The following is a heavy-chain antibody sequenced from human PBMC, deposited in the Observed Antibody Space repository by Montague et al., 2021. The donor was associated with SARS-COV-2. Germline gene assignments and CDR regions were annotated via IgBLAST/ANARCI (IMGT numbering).Heavy chain of an antibody. CDR1: GGSISSGNYY. CDR3: ARESGSPTYYFYYGVGV. CDR2: IYTSGST. Sequence: TLSLTCTVSGGSISSGNYYWSWIRQPAGKGLEWIGHIYTSGSTNYNPSLKSRVTISAHTSNNQFSLKLSSVTAADTAVYYCARESGSPTYYFYYGVGVWGQGTTVTVSS. V-gene: IGHV4-61*09. J-gene: IGHJ6*02. D-gene: IGHD1-26*01.